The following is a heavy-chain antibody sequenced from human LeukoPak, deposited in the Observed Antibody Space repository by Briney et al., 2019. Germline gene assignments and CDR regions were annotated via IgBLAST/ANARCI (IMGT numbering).Heavy chain of an antibody. CDR3: SQAVLRYSRSYYYYGMDV. CDR2: ISGSGGST. J-gene: IGHJ6*04. Sequence: GGSVSLLCAASEFTFRSCAMSWVRQAPGKGLEWVSAISGSGGSTYYADSLKGRFTISRDNSKHTLYLQMNSLRAEDTAVYYCSQAVLRYSRSYYYYGMDVWGKGTTVTVSS. V-gene: IGHV3-23*01. D-gene: IGHD3-9*01. CDR1: EFTFRSCA.